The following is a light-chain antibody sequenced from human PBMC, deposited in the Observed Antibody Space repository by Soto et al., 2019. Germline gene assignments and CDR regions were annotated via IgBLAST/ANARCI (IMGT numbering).Light chain of an antibody. CDR1: TSDIASYDS. CDR2: EVS. CDR3: VSFAGGTYV. V-gene: IGLV2-14*01. J-gene: IGLJ1*01. Sequence: QSALTQPALVSGSPGQSITISCTGTTSDIASYDSVSWYQHHPGKAPKLLIYEVSNRPSGVSDRFSGSKSGSTASLTIFGLQAEDEGYYYCVSFAGGTYVFGTGTKLTVL.